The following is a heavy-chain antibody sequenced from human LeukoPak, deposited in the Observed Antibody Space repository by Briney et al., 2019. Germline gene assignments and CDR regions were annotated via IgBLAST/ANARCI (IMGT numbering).Heavy chain of an antibody. J-gene: IGHJ4*02. CDR1: GGSFSCYY. CDR2: IYTSGST. V-gene: IGHV4-4*07. Sequence: SETLSLTCTVSGGSFSCYYWSWIRQPAGKGLEWLGRIYTSGSTNYNPSLKSRVTMSVDTSKNLFPLKLSSVTAADTAVYYCAREGGSAARPYGDYCGQGILVTVSS. CDR3: AREGGSAARPYGDY. D-gene: IGHD6-6*01.